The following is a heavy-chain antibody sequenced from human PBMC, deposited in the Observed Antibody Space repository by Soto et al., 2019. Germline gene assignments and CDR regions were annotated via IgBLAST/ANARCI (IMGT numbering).Heavy chain of an antibody. J-gene: IGHJ4*02. CDR2: ISYDGSNK. CDR1: GFTFSSYA. V-gene: IGHV3-30-3*01. Sequence: QVQLVESGGGVVQPGRSLRLSCAASGFTFSSYAMHWVRQAPGKGLEWVAVISYDGSNKYYADSVKGRFTLPRDNSKNTLYLQMNSLRAEDTAVYYCARGDCYNSPPPYWGQGTLVTVSS. CDR3: ARGDCYNSPPPY. D-gene: IGHD2-21*01.